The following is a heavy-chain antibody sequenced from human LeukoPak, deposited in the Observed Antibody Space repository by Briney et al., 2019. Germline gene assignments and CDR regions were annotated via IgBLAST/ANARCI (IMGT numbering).Heavy chain of an antibody. CDR2: ISGSGGST. D-gene: IGHD1-26*01. CDR3: AKDVGKWESLHFFDY. CDR1: GFTXSSYA. Sequence: GGXLRLSCAASGFTXSSYAMSWVRQAPGKGLEWVSAISGSGGSTYYADSVKGRFTISRDNSRNTLYLQMNSLRGDDTAVYYCAKDVGKWESLHFFDYWGQGTLVTVSS. J-gene: IGHJ4*02. V-gene: IGHV3-23*01.